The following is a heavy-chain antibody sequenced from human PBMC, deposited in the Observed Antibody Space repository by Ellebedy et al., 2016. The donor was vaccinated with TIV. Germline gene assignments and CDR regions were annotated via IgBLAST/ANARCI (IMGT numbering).Heavy chain of an antibody. J-gene: IGHJ4*02. V-gene: IGHV3-23*01. CDR2: ISSSGGNT. CDR3: AKDSGLSGWYYDY. Sequence: GESLKISCAASGFTFSSYAMSWVRQAPGKGLEWVSPISSSGGNTHYADSLKGRFTISRDNSKHTVYLQFNSLRADDTAVYYCAKDSGLSGWYYDYWGQGTLVTVSS. CDR1: GFTFSSYA. D-gene: IGHD6-19*01.